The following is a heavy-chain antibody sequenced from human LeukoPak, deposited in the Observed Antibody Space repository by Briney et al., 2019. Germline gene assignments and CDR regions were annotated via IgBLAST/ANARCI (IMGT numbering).Heavy chain of an antibody. D-gene: IGHD6-13*01. Sequence: PSGTLSLTCSISGTAISSYFWNWIRQPPGKGLVWIGEINHSGSTNYNPSLKSRVTISVDTSKNQFSLKLSSVTAADTAVYYCARGIVAAAGPGWFDPWGQGTLVTVSS. V-gene: IGHV4-34*01. CDR3: ARGIVAAAGPGWFDP. CDR1: GTAISSYF. CDR2: INHSGST. J-gene: IGHJ5*02.